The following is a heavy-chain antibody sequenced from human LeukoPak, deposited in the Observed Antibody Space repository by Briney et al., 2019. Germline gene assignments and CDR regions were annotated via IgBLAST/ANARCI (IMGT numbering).Heavy chain of an antibody. Sequence: GRSLRLSCAASGFTFSSYAMHWVRQAPGKGLEWVAVISYDGSNKYYADSVKGRFTISRDNSKNTLYLQMNSLRAEDTAVYYCAREGQITFGGVIVMAPFFDYWGQGTLVTVSS. D-gene: IGHD3-16*02. CDR3: AREGQITFGGVIVMAPFFDY. CDR1: GFTFSSYA. V-gene: IGHV3-30*04. CDR2: ISYDGSNK. J-gene: IGHJ4*02.